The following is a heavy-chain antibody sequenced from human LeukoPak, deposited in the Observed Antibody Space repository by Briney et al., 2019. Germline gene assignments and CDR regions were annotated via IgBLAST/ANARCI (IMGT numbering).Heavy chain of an antibody. J-gene: IGHJ4*02. CDR2: ISFDGSNK. Sequence: GGSLRLSCTASRFTFSSYAMHWVRQAPGKGLEWVAVISFDGSNKYYADSVKGRFAISRDNSKNTLYLQMNSLRAEDTAVYYCARGGGGATSFDYWGQGTLVTVSS. CDR3: ARGGGGATSFDY. D-gene: IGHD1-26*01. V-gene: IGHV3-30*09. CDR1: RFTFSSYA.